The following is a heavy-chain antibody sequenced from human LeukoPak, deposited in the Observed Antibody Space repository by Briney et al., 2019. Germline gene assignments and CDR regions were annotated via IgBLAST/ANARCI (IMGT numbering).Heavy chain of an antibody. CDR1: GYTFTDYY. D-gene: IGHD3-22*01. J-gene: IGHJ4*02. V-gene: IGHV1-2*02. CDR2: INPNSGGT. Sequence: ASVKVSCKASGYTFTDYYLHWVRQAPGQGLEWMGWINPNSGGTNYAQKFQGRATMTRDTSISTAYMELSRLRSDDTAVYYCAREFSDYYIDYWGQGTLVTVSS. CDR3: AREFSDYYIDY.